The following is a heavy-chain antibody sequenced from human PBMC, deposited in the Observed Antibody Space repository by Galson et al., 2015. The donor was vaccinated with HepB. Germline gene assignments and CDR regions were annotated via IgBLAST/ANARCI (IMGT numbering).Heavy chain of an antibody. Sequence: SLRLSCAASGFIISTHWMTWVRLPPGKGLEWVANIKEDGSEENYVDSVKGRFTISRDNAKNSLYLQMNSLRVEDTAVYYCARVKREEWYQYYFHGMDVWGQGTTVTVSS. V-gene: IGHV3-7*05. D-gene: IGHD3-3*01. J-gene: IGHJ6*02. CDR3: ARVKREEWYQYYFHGMDV. CDR1: GFIISTHW. CDR2: IKEDGSEE.